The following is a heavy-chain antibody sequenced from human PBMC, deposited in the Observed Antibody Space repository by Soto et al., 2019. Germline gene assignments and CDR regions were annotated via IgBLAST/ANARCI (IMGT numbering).Heavy chain of an antibody. D-gene: IGHD2-2*01. CDR2: IWDDGSNK. V-gene: IGHV3-33*01. J-gene: IGHJ4*02. CDR1: GFTFSSYG. Sequence: LRLSCAASGFTFSSYGMHWVRQAPGKGLEWVAVIWDDGSNKEYADSVKGRFTISRDNSKNTLYLQMNSLTAEDTAVYYCGLYCSSTRWPEGLYWGQGTLDTVST. CDR3: GLYCSSTRWPEGLY.